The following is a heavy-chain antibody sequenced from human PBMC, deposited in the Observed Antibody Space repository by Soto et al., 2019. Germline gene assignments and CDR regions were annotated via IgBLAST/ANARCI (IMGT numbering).Heavy chain of an antibody. Sequence: ETLRLSCAASGCTFSSYAMSWVRQAPGKGLEWVSAISGSGGSTYYADSVKGRFTISRDNSKNTLYLQMNSLRAEDTAVYYCAKDPSTTVTKFDYWGQGTLVTVSS. CDR2: ISGSGGST. CDR1: GCTFSSYA. CDR3: AKDPSTTVTKFDY. J-gene: IGHJ4*02. V-gene: IGHV3-23*01. D-gene: IGHD4-17*01.